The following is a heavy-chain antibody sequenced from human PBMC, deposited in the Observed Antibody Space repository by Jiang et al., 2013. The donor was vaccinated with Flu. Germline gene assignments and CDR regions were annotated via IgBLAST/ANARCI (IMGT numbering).Heavy chain of an antibody. Sequence: GLVKPSETLSLTCVVSGFSISSGFWWGWIRQPPGRGLEWIASIYQTGSTHYNPSLKSRVTMSVDMSKNQFSLKVDSVTATDTAVYYCARQAAAATPGYYYKFAMDVWGQGTTVTVSS. D-gene: IGHD6-13*01. CDR3: ARQAAAATPGYYYKFAMDV. CDR2: IYQTGST. CDR1: GFSISSGFW. V-gene: IGHV4-38-2*01. J-gene: IGHJ6*02.